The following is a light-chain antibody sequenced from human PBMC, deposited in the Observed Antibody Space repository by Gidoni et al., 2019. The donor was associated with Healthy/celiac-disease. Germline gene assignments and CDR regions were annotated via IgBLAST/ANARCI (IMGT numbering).Light chain of an antibody. CDR1: QSVSSN. CDR3: QQYHNWPLT. V-gene: IGKV3-15*01. J-gene: IGKJ1*01. CDR2: GAS. Sequence: EIVMTPSPATLSVSPGERATLSCRASQSVSSNLAWYQQKPGQAASFLIYGASTRATVIPAMFICSGSGADFPLTIRSLQFEDFAVYSCQQYHNWPLTFGQWTKVEIK.